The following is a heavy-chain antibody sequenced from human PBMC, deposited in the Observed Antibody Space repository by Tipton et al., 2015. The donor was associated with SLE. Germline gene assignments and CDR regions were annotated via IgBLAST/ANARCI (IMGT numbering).Heavy chain of an antibody. Sequence: TLSLTCAVSGDSMTDDPYYYNWIRQHPDKVLEWIGYIYYTGTTQYNPSLKSRLTISLDTSKNQFSLRLSSVTAADTATYYCARLPYGMVTGTPRYYYNMDFWGQGTTVTVSS. V-gene: IGHV4-31*11. J-gene: IGHJ6*02. CDR2: IYYTGTT. CDR1: GDSMTDDPYY. D-gene: IGHD2-15*01. CDR3: ARLPYGMVTGTPRYYYNMDF.